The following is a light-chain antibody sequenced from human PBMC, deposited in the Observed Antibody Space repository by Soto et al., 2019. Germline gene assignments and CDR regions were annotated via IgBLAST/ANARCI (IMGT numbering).Light chain of an antibody. CDR2: RNA. CDR1: SSNIGSNY. Sequence: QSVLTQPPSASGTPGQRVTISCSGGSSNIGSNYVFWYQQLPGMAPKLLVYRNAQRPSGVPDRFSGSTSGTSASLAISGLRSEEEAEYYCAAWDDSLSGRQVVFGGGTKLTVL. CDR3: AAWDDSLSGRQVV. J-gene: IGLJ2*01. V-gene: IGLV1-47*01.